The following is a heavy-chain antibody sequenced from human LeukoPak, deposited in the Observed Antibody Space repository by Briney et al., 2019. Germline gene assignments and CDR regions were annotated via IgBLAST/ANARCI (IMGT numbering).Heavy chain of an antibody. D-gene: IGHD1-14*01. CDR1: GGSISSYY. Sequence: PSETLSLTCTVSGGSISSYYWSWIRQPPGKGLEWIGYIYYSGSTNYNPSLKSRVTISVDTSKNQFSLKLSSVTAADTAVYYCARGFTGSVSRDDAFDIWGQGTMVTVSS. J-gene: IGHJ3*02. V-gene: IGHV4-59*01. CDR2: IYYSGST. CDR3: ARGFTGSVSRDDAFDI.